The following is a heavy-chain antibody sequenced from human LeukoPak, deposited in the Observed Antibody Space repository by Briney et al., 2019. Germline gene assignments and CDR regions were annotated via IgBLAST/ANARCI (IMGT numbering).Heavy chain of an antibody. CDR2: ISNSGYT. V-gene: IGHV4-59*11. CDR1: GVNISGLY. D-gene: IGHD3-9*01. Sequence: SETLSFTCAAYGVNISGLYWIWLRPPPGEGLVWLGYISNSGYTCYKPSLKSRLSIGVDTSTTQFSQRLSFVSSEATAVYYCARRRENSDWSCWFESWGQGTLVTVSS. J-gene: IGHJ5*01. CDR3: ARRRENSDWSCWFES.